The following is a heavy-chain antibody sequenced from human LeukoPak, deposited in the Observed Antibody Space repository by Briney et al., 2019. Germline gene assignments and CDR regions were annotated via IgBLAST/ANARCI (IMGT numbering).Heavy chain of an antibody. J-gene: IGHJ4*02. CDR2: ISYDGSNK. V-gene: IGHV3-30*18. CDR1: GFTFSSYA. CDR3: AKAVHSSSSWQIDY. D-gene: IGHD6-6*01. Sequence: GGSLRLSCEVSGFTFSSYAMHWVRQAPGKGLEWVAVISYDGSNKYYADSVKGRFTISRDNSKNTLYLQMNSLRPEDTAVFYRAKAVHSSSSWQIDYWGQGTLVTVSS.